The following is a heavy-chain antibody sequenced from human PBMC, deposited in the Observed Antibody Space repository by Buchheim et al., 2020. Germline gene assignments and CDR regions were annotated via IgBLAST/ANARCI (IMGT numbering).Heavy chain of an antibody. J-gene: IGHJ6*02. CDR3: ARYYDFWSGSNRYFAVDV. Sequence: QLQLQESGPGLVKPSETLSLTCSVSGGSISSRTFYWGWIRQPPGQGLEWIGSIYSSGSTYYNPSLRSRVTFSVDRSNNHFSLEVSSMTAADTAVYFCARYYDFWSGSNRYFAVDVWGQGTT. CDR1: GGSISSRTFY. CDR2: IYSSGST. V-gene: IGHV4-39*02. D-gene: IGHD3-3*01.